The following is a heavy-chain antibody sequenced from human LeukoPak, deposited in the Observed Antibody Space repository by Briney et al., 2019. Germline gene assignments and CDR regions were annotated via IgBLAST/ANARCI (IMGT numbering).Heavy chain of an antibody. CDR2: ISYDGSNK. V-gene: IGHV3-30-3*01. D-gene: IGHD3-22*01. CDR1: GFTFSSYA. Sequence: GGSLRLSCAASGFTFSSYAMHWVRQAPGKGLEWVAVISYDGSNKYYADSVKGRFTISRDNSKNTLYLQMNSLRDEDTAVYYCWGSLYYDSSGQISSGDYWGQGTLVTVSS. CDR3: WGSLYYDSSGQISSGDY. J-gene: IGHJ4*02.